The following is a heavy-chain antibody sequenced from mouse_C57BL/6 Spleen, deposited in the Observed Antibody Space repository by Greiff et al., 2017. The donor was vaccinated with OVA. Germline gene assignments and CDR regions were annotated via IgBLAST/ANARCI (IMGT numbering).Heavy chain of an antibody. CDR2: IDPEDGET. J-gene: IGHJ4*01. CDR1: GFNIKDYY. V-gene: IGHV14-2*01. CDR3: AGDYYGSSRYAMDY. D-gene: IGHD1-1*01. Sequence: EVQGVESGAELVKPGASVKLSCTASGFNIKDYYMHWVKQRTEQGLEWIGRIDPEDGETKYAPKFQGKATITADTSSNTAYLQLSSLTSEDVAVYYCAGDYYGSSRYAMDYWGQGTSVTVSS.